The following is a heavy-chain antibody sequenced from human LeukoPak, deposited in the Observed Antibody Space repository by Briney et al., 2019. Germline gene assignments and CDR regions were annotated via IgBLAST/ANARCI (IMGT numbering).Heavy chain of an antibody. CDR2: IYHSGST. D-gene: IGHD2-2*01. Sequence: PSETLSLTCTASGYSISSGYYWGWIRQPPGKGLEWIGSIYHSGSTYYNPSLKSRVTISLDTSKNQFSLKVSSVTAADTAVYYCARGDCSSTICYSPMDVWGKGTTVTVSS. J-gene: IGHJ6*03. CDR1: GYSISSGYY. CDR3: ARGDCSSTICYSPMDV. V-gene: IGHV4-38-2*02.